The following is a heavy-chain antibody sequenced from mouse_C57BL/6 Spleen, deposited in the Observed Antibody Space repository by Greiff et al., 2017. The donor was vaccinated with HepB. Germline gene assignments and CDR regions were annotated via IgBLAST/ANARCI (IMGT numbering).Heavy chain of an antibody. CDR1: GYAFSSYW. CDR2: IYPGDGDT. CDR3: ARRGRANWFDY. V-gene: IGHV1-80*01. J-gene: IGHJ2*01. Sequence: QVHVKQSGAELVKPGASVKISCKASGYAFSSYWMNWVKQRPGKGLEWIGQIYPGDGDTNYNGKFKGKATLTADKSSSTAYMHISSLTSEDSAVYFCARRGRANWFDYWGQGTTLTVSS. D-gene: IGHD4-1*01.